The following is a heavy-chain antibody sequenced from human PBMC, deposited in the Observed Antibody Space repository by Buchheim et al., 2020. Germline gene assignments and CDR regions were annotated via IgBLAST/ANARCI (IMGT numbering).Heavy chain of an antibody. Sequence: QVQLVQSGAEVKKPGSSVKVSCKASGGTFSSYAISWVRQAPGQGLEWMGGIIPIFGTANYAQKFQGRVTLTADESTSTAYMELSSLRSEDTAVYYCARDLRILDDSSGYYGNWYFDLWGRGTL. CDR3: ARDLRILDDSSGYYGNWYFDL. CDR2: IIPIFGTA. V-gene: IGHV1-69*01. CDR1: GGTFSSYA. J-gene: IGHJ2*01. D-gene: IGHD3-22*01.